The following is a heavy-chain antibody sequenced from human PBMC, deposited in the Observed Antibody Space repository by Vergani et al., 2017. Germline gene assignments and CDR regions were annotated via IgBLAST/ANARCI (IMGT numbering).Heavy chain of an antibody. Sequence: EVQLVESGGGLVQPGGSLRLSCAASGFTFSSYEMNWVRQAPGKGLEWVSYISSSGSTIYYADSVKGRFTISRDNAKNSLYLQMNSLRAEDTAVYYCARQLYSSSWRHYYYYGMDVWGQGTTVTVSS. CDR2: ISSSGSTI. CDR3: ARQLYSSSWRHYYYYGMDV. CDR1: GFTFSSYE. V-gene: IGHV3-48*03. D-gene: IGHD6-13*01. J-gene: IGHJ6*02.